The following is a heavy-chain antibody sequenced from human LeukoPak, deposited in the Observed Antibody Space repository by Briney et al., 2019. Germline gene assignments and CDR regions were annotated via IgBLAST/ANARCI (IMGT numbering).Heavy chain of an antibody. V-gene: IGHV4-34*01. D-gene: IGHD1-1*01. Sequence: SETLSLTCAVYGGYFSSYYWSWLRQSPGKGLEWIAEINHRGDTNYNPSVKSRVTISVDTSKNQFSLKVTSLTAADTAVYYCARGPTISETGYFDYWGQGTLVTVSS. CDR1: GGYFSSYY. CDR2: INHRGDT. CDR3: ARGPTISETGYFDY. J-gene: IGHJ4*03.